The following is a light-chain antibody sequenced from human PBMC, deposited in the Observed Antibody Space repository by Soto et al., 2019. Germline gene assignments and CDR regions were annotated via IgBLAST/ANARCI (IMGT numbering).Light chain of an antibody. V-gene: IGLV2-14*01. Sequence: QSALTQPASVSGSPGQSITISCTGTSSDVGGYNYVSWYQQHPGKAPKLMIYDVSNRPSGVSNRFSGSKSGNTASLTISGLQAEDEADFYCSSYTSSCTLEVFGTGTKVTVL. CDR1: SSDVGGYNY. CDR2: DVS. CDR3: SSYTSSCTLEV. J-gene: IGLJ1*01.